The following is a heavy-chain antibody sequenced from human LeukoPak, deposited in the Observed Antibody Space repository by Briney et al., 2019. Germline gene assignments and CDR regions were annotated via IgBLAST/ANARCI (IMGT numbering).Heavy chain of an antibody. CDR1: GFTFSDSA. D-gene: IGHD4-11*01. J-gene: IGHJ4*02. CDR2: ISYDGSKQ. CDR3: AKVLLKTTLDY. V-gene: IGHV3-30*18. Sequence: GRSLRLSCAASGFTFSDSAIHWVRQAPGRGLEWVALISYDGSKQYYADSVKGRFTISRDNSKSTLYLQMNSLRTEDTAVYYCAKVLLKTTLDYWGQGTLVTVSS.